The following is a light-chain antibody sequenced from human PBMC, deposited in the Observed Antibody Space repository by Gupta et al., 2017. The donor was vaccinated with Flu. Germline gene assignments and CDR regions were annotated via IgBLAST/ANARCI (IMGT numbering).Light chain of an antibody. CDR2: RNS. CDR1: SSNIGPNY. CDR3: ATGDDDSGSWL. Sequence: QTILTQSPSVSGTPGQSVTISCSGSSSNIGPNYVYWYQQLLGAAPRLVIKRNSQRPSGVPDRFSGSKSGTSASLAISGLRSEDEGDYYCATGDDDSGSWLFGGGTKVTV. J-gene: IGLJ2*01. V-gene: IGLV1-47*01.